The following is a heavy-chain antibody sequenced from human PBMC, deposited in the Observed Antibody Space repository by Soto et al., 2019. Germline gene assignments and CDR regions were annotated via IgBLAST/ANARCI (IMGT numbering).Heavy chain of an antibody. J-gene: IGHJ6*02. V-gene: IGHV4-4*02. CDR1: GGSISSSNW. Sequence: QVQLQESGPGLVKPSGTLSLTCAVSGGSISSSNWWSWVRQPPGKGLEWIGEIYHSGSTNYNPSLKRRVTISVDKSKNQFSPKLSSVTAADTAVYSCARVVGGYSYGMDVWGQGTTVTVSS. CDR2: IYHSGST. CDR3: ARVVGGYSYGMDV. D-gene: IGHD2-2*01.